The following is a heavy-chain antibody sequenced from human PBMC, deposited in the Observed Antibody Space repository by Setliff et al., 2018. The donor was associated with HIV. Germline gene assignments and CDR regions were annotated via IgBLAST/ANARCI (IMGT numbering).Heavy chain of an antibody. Sequence: GASVKVSCKASGYTFTSYGISWVRQAPGQGLEWMGWISPATDKTNYAQKLQGRLTMTTDTSTSTAYMDLRSLRSEDTAVYYCASSWSRVPYYGMDVWGQGTTVTVSS. D-gene: IGHD6-13*01. V-gene: IGHV1-18*01. J-gene: IGHJ6*02. CDR1: GYTFTSYG. CDR3: ASSWSRVPYYGMDV. CDR2: ISPATDKT.